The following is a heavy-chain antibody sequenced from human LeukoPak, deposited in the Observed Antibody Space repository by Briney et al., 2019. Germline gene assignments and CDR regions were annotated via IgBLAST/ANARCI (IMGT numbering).Heavy chain of an antibody. CDR1: GFTFSTAW. J-gene: IGHJ4*02. CDR3: TRGHHGLEY. D-gene: IGHD1-14*01. V-gene: IGHV3-74*01. CDR2: INGDGRRI. Sequence: PGGSLRLSCAASGFTFSTAWMHWARQTPGKGLVWVSHINGDGRRINYADDVKGRFTISRDNAKNTLYLQMNSLRVEDTAVYYCTRGHHGLEYWGQGTLVTVSS.